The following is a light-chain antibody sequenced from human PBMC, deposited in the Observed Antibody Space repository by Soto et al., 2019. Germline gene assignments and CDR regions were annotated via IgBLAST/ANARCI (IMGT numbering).Light chain of an antibody. Sequence: QTVVTQAPSVSGTPGQRVTISCSGSSSNIESNWVYCYQQLPGTAPKLLIYNNNQRPSGVPDRFSGSKSGTSASLAITGLRSDDEADYYCATWDDDLYTPIIGGGTKVTVL. CDR3: ATWDDDLYTPI. V-gene: IGLV1-47*02. J-gene: IGLJ2*01. CDR1: SSNIESNW. CDR2: NNN.